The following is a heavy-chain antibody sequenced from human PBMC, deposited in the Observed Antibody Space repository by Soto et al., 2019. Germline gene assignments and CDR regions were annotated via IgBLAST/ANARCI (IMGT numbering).Heavy chain of an antibody. CDR1: GGSVSSNSYS. J-gene: IGHJ4*02. CDR3: ARGLSLVVAGNRMGLPDY. V-gene: IGHV4-39*01. Sequence: SETLSLTCTVSGGSVSSNSYSWGWIRQSPGKGLEWIATIYSTDKTYYNPSLLSRVTISVDTSINQFSLRLSSVTAADTAIYYCARGLSLVVAGNRMGLPDYWGQGTLVTVSS. D-gene: IGHD6-19*01. CDR2: IYSTDKT.